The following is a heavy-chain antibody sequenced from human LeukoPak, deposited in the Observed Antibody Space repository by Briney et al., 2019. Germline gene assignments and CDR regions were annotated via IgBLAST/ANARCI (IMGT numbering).Heavy chain of an antibody. D-gene: IGHD1-26*01. J-gene: IGHJ5*02. CDR1: GGSISSYY. V-gene: IGHV4-59*12. CDR3: ARALIVGAYDWFDP. Sequence: SETLSLTCTVSGGSISSYYWSWIRQPPGKGLEWIGYIYYSGSTNYNPSLKSRVTISVDTSKNQFSLKLSSVTAADTAAYYCARALIVGAYDWFDPWGQGTLVTVSS. CDR2: IYYSGST.